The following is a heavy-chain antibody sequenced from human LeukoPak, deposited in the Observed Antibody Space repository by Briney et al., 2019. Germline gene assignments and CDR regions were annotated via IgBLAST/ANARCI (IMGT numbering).Heavy chain of an antibody. CDR1: GFTFNGHW. CDR3: ARHIPRGNNFFDY. J-gene: IGHJ4*02. V-gene: IGHV3-7*01. Sequence: PGGSLRLSCAASGFTFNGHWMTWVRQAPGKGLEWVANIKEDGSGKYYVDSVKGRFTISRDNAKNSLYLQMNSQRAEDTAMYYCARHIPRGNNFFDYWGQGTLVTVSS. D-gene: IGHD3-16*01. CDR2: IKEDGSGK.